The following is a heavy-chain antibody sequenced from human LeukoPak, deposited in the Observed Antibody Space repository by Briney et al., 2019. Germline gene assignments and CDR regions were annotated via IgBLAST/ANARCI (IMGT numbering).Heavy chain of an antibody. CDR1: GFTVSSNY. D-gene: IGHD3-22*01. CDR3: AREATDYYYDSSGFDY. Sequence: GGSLRLSCAASGFTVSSNYMSWVRQAPGKGLEWVSVIYSGGSTYYADSVKGRFTISRDNSKNTLYLQMNSLRAEDTAVYYCAREATDYYYDSSGFDYWGQGTLVTVSS. V-gene: IGHV3-66*01. J-gene: IGHJ4*02. CDR2: IYSGGST.